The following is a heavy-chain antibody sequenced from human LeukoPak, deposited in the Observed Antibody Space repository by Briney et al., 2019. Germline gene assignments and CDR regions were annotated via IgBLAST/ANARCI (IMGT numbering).Heavy chain of an antibody. CDR3: ARLGWYNSVSDY. Sequence: SETLSLTCGVYGGSFSVYYWSWIRQPPGKGLEWIGEIDHSGSTNYNPSLKSRVTISVDTSKNQFSLKLSSVTAADTAVYYCARLGWYNSVSDYWGQGTVVTVSS. D-gene: IGHD6-19*01. CDR2: IDHSGST. V-gene: IGHV4-34*01. J-gene: IGHJ4*02. CDR1: GGSFSVYY.